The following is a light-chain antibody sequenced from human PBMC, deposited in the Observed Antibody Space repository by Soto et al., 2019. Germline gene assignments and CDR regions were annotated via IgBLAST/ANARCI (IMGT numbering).Light chain of an antibody. Sequence: EIVMTQSPATLSVSPGETATLSCRASQSVSYNLAWSQQKPCQGPRLLIYGAFTMTTGIPARFSGSGSGTDFTLTISSLQSEDFAVYYCQQYKNWPPLTFGGGNKVEIK. CDR2: GAF. J-gene: IGKJ4*01. V-gene: IGKV3-15*01. CDR3: QQYKNWPPLT. CDR1: QSVSYN.